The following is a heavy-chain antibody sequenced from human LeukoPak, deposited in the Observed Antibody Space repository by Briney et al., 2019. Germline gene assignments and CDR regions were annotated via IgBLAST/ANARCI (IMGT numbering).Heavy chain of an antibody. V-gene: IGHV1-69*13. CDR3: ARGGTYSTSWSYYFDY. D-gene: IGHD6-13*01. Sequence: ASVKVSCKASGYTFTSYYMHWVRQAPGQGLEWMGGIIPIFGTANYAQKFQGRVTITADESTSTAYMELSSLRSEDTAVYYCARGGTYSTSWSYYFDYWGQGILVTVSS. CDR2: IIPIFGTA. CDR1: GYTFTSYY. J-gene: IGHJ4*02.